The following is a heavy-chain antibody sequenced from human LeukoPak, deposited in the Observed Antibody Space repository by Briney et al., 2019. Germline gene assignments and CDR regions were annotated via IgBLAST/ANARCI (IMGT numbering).Heavy chain of an antibody. V-gene: IGHV4-39*07. Sequence: SETLSLTCTVSGDSFTRSDYYWGWVRQPPGKRLEWIGNIFYSGITYYNPSLKSRVTMSLDTSTNQFSLKLSSVTGADTAVYYCARAQWGYCSSTSCYHLDYYYYYMDVWGKGTTVTVSS. D-gene: IGHD2-2*01. CDR2: IFYSGIT. J-gene: IGHJ6*03. CDR3: ARAQWGYCSSTSCYHLDYYYYYMDV. CDR1: GDSFTRSDYY.